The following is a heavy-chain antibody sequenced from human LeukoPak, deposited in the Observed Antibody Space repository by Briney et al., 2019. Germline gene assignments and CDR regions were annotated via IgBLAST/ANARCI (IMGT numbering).Heavy chain of an antibody. CDR1: GGSISSSSYY. J-gene: IGHJ4*02. Sequence: SETLSLTCTVSGGSISSSSYYWGWIRQPPGKGLEWNGSIYYSGSTYHNPSLKSRVTISVDTSKNQFSLKLSSVTAADTAVYYCARVAVALGANYDFWMYYFDYWGQGTLVTVSS. D-gene: IGHD3-3*01. V-gene: IGHV4-39*07. CDR3: ARVAVALGANYDFWMYYFDY. CDR2: IYYSGST.